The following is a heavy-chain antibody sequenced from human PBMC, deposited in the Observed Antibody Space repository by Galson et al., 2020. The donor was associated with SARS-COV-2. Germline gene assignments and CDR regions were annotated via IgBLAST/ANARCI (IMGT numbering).Heavy chain of an antibody. D-gene: IGHD3-10*01. J-gene: IGHJ4*02. Sequence: SLRLSCAASGFTLSSYGMHWVRQAPGKGLEWAAVIWPDGNNKYYAESVRGRFTISRDSSKNTLYLQMNSLRAEDTAVYYCAKDIPGEGQFDSWGQGTLVTVSA. V-gene: IGHV3-33*06. CDR1: GFTLSSYG. CDR2: IWPDGNNK. CDR3: AKDIPGEGQFDS.